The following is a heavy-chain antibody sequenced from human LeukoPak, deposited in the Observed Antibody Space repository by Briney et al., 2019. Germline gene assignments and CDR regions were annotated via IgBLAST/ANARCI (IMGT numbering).Heavy chain of an antibody. V-gene: IGHV1-2*02. CDR2: INPNSGGT. CDR1: GYTFTGYY. J-gene: IGHJ4*02. CDR3: ARDLKMGYSSGKYSWGTGSSNDF. D-gene: IGHD6-19*01. Sequence: ASVKVSCKASGYTFTGYYMHWVRQAPGQGLEWMGWINPNSGGTNYAQKLQGRVTLTTDTSTSTAYMELRSLRSDDTAVYYCARDLKMGYSSGKYSWGTGSSNDFWGQGTLVTVSS.